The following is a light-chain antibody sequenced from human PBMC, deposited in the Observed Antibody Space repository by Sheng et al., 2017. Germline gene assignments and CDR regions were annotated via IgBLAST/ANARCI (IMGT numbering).Light chain of an antibody. CDR1: QGVPSSS. V-gene: IGKV3-20*01. CDR2: GAS. Sequence: EIVLTQSPDTLSLSPGERTTVSYRASQGVPSSSLAWYQQKPGQAPRLLIYGASSRATGIPDKFSGSGSGTDFTLTISRLDPEDFAVYYCHQYGTSPLTFGGGTKVEIK. J-gene: IGKJ4*01. CDR3: HQYGTSPLT.